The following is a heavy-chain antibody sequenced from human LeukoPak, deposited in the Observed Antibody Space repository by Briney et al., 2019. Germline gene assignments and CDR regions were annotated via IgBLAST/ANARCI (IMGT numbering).Heavy chain of an antibody. Sequence: GGSLRLSCAASGFTFSSYSMNWVRQAPGKGLEWVSSISSSSSYIYYADSVKGRFTISRDNAKNSLYLQMNSLRAEGTAVYYCARVGVSSWSAFFDYWGQGTLVTVSS. CDR3: ARVGVSSWSAFFDY. CDR2: ISSSSSYI. J-gene: IGHJ4*02. CDR1: GFTFSSYS. V-gene: IGHV3-21*01. D-gene: IGHD6-13*01.